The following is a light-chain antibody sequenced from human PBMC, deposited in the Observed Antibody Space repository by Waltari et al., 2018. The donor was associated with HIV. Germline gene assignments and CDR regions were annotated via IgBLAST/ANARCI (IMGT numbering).Light chain of an antibody. Sequence: QSVLTQPPSASGTPGQRVTISCSGSSSNVVTNYVNWYKQFPGTAPELVIYHNKQQPLGVPDRLTGSKSGTSSSLSITGLRSEDEADDYCATWDDSLSAWLFGGGARLSVL. CDR2: HNK. CDR1: SSNVVTNY. V-gene: IGLV1-47*01. CDR3: ATWDDSLSAWL. J-gene: IGLJ3*02.